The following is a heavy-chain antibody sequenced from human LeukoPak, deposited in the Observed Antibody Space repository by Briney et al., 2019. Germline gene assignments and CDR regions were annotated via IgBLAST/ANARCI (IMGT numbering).Heavy chain of an antibody. Sequence: GGSLRLSCAASGFTFSSYSMNWVRQAPGKGLEWVSYITASGSTIYYADSVKGRFTISRDNAKNSLYLQMNSLRAEDTAVYYCARDLVHWYFDLWGRGTLVTVSS. J-gene: IGHJ2*01. CDR1: GFTFSSYS. V-gene: IGHV3-48*04. CDR2: ITASGSTI. CDR3: ARDLVHWYFDL.